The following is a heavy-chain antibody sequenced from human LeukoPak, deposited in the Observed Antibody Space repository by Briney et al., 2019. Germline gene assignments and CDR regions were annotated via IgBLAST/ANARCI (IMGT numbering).Heavy chain of an antibody. CDR2: IFYSGST. CDR3: AREVVPNRFEGYYFDL. D-gene: IGHD3-10*01. Sequence: PSETLSLTCTVSGGSISSYYWSWIRQPPGKGLEWIGYIFYSGSTNYNPSLKSRVTISVDTFERQVSLRLRSVTAADTAVYYCAREVVPNRFEGYYFDLRGRGTLVTVSS. V-gene: IGHV4-59*01. J-gene: IGHJ2*01. CDR1: GGSISSYY.